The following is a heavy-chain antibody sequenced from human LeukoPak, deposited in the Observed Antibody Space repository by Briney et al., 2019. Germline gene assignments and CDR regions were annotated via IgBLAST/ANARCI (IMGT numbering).Heavy chain of an antibody. CDR3: ARAHLAAALNYFDP. D-gene: IGHD1-7*01. Sequence: GGSLRLSCAASGFTFSSYGMHWVRQAPGKGLEWVALISYDGSNKYYADSVKGRFTISRDNSKNTLYLQINNLRAEDTALYYCARAHLAAALNYFDPWGQGTLVTVSS. CDR2: ISYDGSNK. V-gene: IGHV3-30*03. CDR1: GFTFSSYG. J-gene: IGHJ5*02.